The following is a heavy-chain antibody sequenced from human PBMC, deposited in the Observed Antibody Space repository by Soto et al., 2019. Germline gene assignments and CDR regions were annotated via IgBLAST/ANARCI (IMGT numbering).Heavy chain of an antibody. Sequence: ASVKVSCKASGYTFTSYAMHWVRQAPGQRLEWMGWINAGNGNTKYSQKFQGRVTITRDTSASTAYMELSSLRSEDTAVYYCARAWVVVSAPDYWGQGTLVTVSS. D-gene: IGHD2-21*01. V-gene: IGHV1-3*01. CDR1: GYTFTSYA. J-gene: IGHJ4*02. CDR3: ARAWVVVSAPDY. CDR2: INAGNGNT.